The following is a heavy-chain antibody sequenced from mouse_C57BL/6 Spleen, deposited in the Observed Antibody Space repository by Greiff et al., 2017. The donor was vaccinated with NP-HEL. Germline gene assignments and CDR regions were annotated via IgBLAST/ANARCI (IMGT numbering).Heavy chain of an antibody. V-gene: IGHV5-17*01. J-gene: IGHJ2*01. CDR1: GFTFSDYG. CDR3: ARSYYGNWPPYY. CDR2: ISSGSSTI. Sequence: EVQVVESGGGLVKPGGSLKLSCAASGFTFSDYGMHWVRQAPEKGLEWVAYISSGSSTIYYADTVKGRFTISRDNAKNTLFLKMTSLRSEDTAMYYCARSYYGNWPPYYWGQGTTLTVSS. D-gene: IGHD2-1*01.